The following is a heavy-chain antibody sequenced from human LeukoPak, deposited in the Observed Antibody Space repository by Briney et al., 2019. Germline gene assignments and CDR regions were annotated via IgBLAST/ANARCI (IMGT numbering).Heavy chain of an antibody. CDR2: IHYSGAI. CDR3: ARDQALSYWGGDCLPEF. CDR1: GGSISSYY. V-gene: IGHV4-59*01. J-gene: IGHJ1*01. Sequence: SETLSLTCTVSGGSISSYYWSWIRQPLGKGLEWIGYIHYSGAINYNPSLKSRGIAIAVTSKNHFSLKLSSVPAADAAVYYCARDQALSYWGGDCLPEFWGQGVLVTVSS. D-gene: IGHD2-21*02.